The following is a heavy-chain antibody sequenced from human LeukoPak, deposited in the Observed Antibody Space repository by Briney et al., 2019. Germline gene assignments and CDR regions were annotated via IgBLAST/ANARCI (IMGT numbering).Heavy chain of an antibody. D-gene: IGHD3-10*01. V-gene: IGHV3-64*01. J-gene: IGHJ3*02. CDR3: ARGGLFRGPPGDAFDI. CDR1: GFTFSSYA. Sequence: GGSLRLSCAASGFTFSSYAMHWVSQAPGKGLEYVSAISSNGGSTYYANSVKGRFTISRDNSKNTLYLQMGSLRAEDMAVYYCARGGLFRGPPGDAFDIWGQGTMVTVSS. CDR2: ISSNGGST.